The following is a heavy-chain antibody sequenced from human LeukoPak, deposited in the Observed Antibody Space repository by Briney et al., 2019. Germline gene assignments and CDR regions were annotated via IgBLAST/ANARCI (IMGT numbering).Heavy chain of an antibody. D-gene: IGHD3-3*01. CDR1: GGAVTSTNW. CDR3: AREGGFYRPLDY. J-gene: IGHJ4*02. V-gene: IGHV4-4*02. CDR2: VHLDGRT. Sequence: SETLSLTCDVSGGAVTSTNWWTWVHQPPGKGLEWIGEVHLDGRTNYNPSLKSRLIMSVDLPENHISLELTSVTAADTAAYYYAREGGFYRPLDYSGQATLVTVSS.